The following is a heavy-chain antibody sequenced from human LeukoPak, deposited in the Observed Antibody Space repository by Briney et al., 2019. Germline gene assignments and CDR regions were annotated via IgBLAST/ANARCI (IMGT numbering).Heavy chain of an antibody. V-gene: IGHV1-8*03. CDR1: GYTLTSYD. CDR3: ARYNCASDYLDV. D-gene: IGHD1-20*01. Sequence: ASVKVSCKASGYTLTSYDINWVRQATGQGLEWMGWMNPNSGNTGYAQKFQGRVTITRNTSISTAYIKLTSLNSEDTGMYYCARYNCASDYLDVWGKGTMVTVSS. J-gene: IGHJ6*03. CDR2: MNPNSGNT.